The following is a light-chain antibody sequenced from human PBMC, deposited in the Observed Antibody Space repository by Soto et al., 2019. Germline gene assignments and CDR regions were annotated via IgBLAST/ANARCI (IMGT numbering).Light chain of an antibody. Sequence: DIQMTQAPSTLSASAGDRVTITCRASQSISTWLAWYQQKPGRAPKLLVYKASNIESGVPSRFSGSGSGTEFTLTISSLQPDDFATYYCQQYESYSPLTFGGGTKVDIK. J-gene: IGKJ4*01. V-gene: IGKV1-5*03. CDR1: QSISTW. CDR3: QQYESYSPLT. CDR2: KAS.